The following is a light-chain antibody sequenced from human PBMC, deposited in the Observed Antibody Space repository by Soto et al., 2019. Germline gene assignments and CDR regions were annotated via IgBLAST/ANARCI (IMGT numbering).Light chain of an antibody. CDR3: QQYDIWPPT. Sequence: EVVMTQSPATLSVSPGERATLSCRASQSVSSNLAWYQQKPGQAPRLLIYGASTRAAGIPARFSGSGSATEFTLTISSLQSEDFAVYYCQQYDIWPPTFGQGTKVDIK. CDR2: GAS. J-gene: IGKJ1*01. CDR1: QSVSSN. V-gene: IGKV3D-15*01.